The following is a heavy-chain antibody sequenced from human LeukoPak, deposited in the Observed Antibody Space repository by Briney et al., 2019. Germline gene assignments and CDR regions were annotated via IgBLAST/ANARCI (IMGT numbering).Heavy chain of an antibody. J-gene: IGHJ5*02. CDR2: IKEDGSEK. Sequence: GGSLRLSCVASGFIFGNHWMGWVRQARGKGLEWVADIKEDGSEKTYVDSVRGRFTISRDNAQNSLYLQMNNLRPEDTAVYYCLRDEYRAWGSWGQGTLVTVSS. V-gene: IGHV3-7*03. D-gene: IGHD4-11*01. CDR3: LRDEYRAWGS. CDR1: GFIFGNHW.